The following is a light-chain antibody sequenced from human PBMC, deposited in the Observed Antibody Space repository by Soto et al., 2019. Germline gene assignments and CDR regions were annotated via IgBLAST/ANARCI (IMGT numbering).Light chain of an antibody. J-gene: IGKJ1*01. Sequence: IRLTQSPSSLSASVGVRVTITCRASQAISSYLAWYQQKPGRAPDLLIYGASTLQIGVPSRFSGSGSVTDVTMTMSSPQHEDFSTDYCQQPNSYPRTVGKETKVQIK. CDR2: GAS. CDR3: QQPNSYPRT. V-gene: IGKV1-9*01. CDR1: QAISSY.